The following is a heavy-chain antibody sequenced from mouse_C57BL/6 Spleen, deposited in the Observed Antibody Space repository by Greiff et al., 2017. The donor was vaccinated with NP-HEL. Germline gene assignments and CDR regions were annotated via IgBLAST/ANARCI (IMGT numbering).Heavy chain of an antibody. CDR1: GFSFNTYA. V-gene: IGHV10-1*01. CDR2: IRSKSNNYAT. D-gene: IGHD4-1*01. J-gene: IGHJ4*01. Sequence: EVQLQESGGGLVQPKGSLKLSCAASGFSFNTYAMNWVRQAPGKGLEWVARIRSKSNNYATYYADSVKDRFTISRDDSESMLYLQMNNLKTEDTAMYYCVRGDWEDYAMDYWGQGTSVTVSS. CDR3: VRGDWEDYAMDY.